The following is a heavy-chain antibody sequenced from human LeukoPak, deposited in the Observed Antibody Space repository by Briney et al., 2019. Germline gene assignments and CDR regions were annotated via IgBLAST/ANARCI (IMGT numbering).Heavy chain of an antibody. Sequence: GGSLRLSCAASGFTFNSYAMTWVRQAPGKGLEWVSAVSGSGGSTYYHDSVEGRFTISRDNSKDTLYLQINSLRVEDTAVYFCAKLGYYDFWSNYLVFDNWGQGTLVTVSP. CDR1: GFTFNSYA. J-gene: IGHJ4*02. CDR3: AKLGYYDFWSNYLVFDN. CDR2: VSGSGGST. V-gene: IGHV3-23*01. D-gene: IGHD3-3*01.